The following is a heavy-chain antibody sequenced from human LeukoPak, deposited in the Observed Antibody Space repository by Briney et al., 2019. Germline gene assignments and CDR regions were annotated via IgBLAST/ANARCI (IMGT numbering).Heavy chain of an antibody. CDR2: INPGGGTT. J-gene: IGHJ4*02. D-gene: IGHD2-15*01. V-gene: IGHV1-46*01. Sequence: ASVKVPCKASGYTFTSHYIHWVRQAPGQGLEWMGIINPGGGTTTYAQKFQGRVTMTRDTSTSTVNMELSSLRSEDTAVYYCARDEAYCSGGTCYPFDYWGQGTLVTVSS. CDR3: ARDEAYCSGGTCYPFDY. CDR1: GYTFTSHY.